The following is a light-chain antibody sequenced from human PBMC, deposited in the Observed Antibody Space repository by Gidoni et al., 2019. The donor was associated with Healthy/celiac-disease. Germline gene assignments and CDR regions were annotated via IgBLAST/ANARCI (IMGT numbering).Light chain of an antibody. CDR2: SNN. Sequence: QSVLTQPPSASRTPRQRVTISCSGSSSNIGSNTVNWYQQLPGTAPKLLIYSNNQRPSGVPDRFSGSKSGTSASLAISGLQSEDEADYYCAAWDDSLFWVFGGGTKLTVL. CDR1: SSNIGSNT. J-gene: IGLJ3*02. V-gene: IGLV1-44*01. CDR3: AAWDDSLFWV.